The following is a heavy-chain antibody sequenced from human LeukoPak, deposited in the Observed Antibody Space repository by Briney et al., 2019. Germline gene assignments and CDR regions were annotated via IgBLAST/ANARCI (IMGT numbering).Heavy chain of an antibody. CDR3: ARRLYSPGNYYYMDV. J-gene: IGHJ6*03. Sequence: SETLSLTCTVSGGSISSSNYYWGWIRQPPGKGLEWIGSIYYSGSTYYNPSLKSRVTISVDTSKNQFFLKLSSVTAADTAVYYCARRLYSPGNYYYMDVWGKGTTVTVSS. CDR1: GGSISSSNYY. V-gene: IGHV4-39*01. CDR2: IYYSGST. D-gene: IGHD2-2*02.